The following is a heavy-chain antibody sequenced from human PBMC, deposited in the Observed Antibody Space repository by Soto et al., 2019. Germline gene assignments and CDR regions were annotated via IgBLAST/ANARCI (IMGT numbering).Heavy chain of an antibody. V-gene: IGHV4-34*01. D-gene: IGHD3-10*01. CDR3: ARGRRNYYGSGSYYRPNYYYYYMDV. J-gene: IGHJ6*03. CDR2: INHSGST. CDR1: GGSFSGYY. Sequence: QVQLQQWGAGLLKPSETLSLTCAVYGGSFSGYYWSWIRQPPGKGLEWIGEINHSGSTNYNPSLTRRVTKTVDTSKNHFSLKLSSVTAADTAVYYCARGRRNYYGSGSYYRPNYYYYYMDVWGKGTTVTVSS.